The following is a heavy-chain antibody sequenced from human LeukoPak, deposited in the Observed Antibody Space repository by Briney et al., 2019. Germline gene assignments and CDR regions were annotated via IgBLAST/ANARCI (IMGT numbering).Heavy chain of an antibody. CDR3: ARGRPHGNDY. D-gene: IGHD4-23*01. J-gene: IGHJ4*02. CDR1: GFSFSAYI. V-gene: IGHV3-74*01. CDR2: IASDGSST. Sequence: GGSLRLSCTGSGFSFSAYIMNWVRQAPGKGLVWVSRIASDGSSTTYADSVKGRFSISRDNAKNTLYLQMNSLRVEDTAVYYCARGRPHGNDYWGQGTLVTVSS.